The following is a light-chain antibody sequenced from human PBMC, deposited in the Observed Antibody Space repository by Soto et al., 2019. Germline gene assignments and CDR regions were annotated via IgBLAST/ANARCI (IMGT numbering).Light chain of an antibody. CDR1: QRISTW. J-gene: IGKJ1*01. CDR3: HQYNSYWT. V-gene: IGKV1-5*03. CDR2: KAS. Sequence: DIQMTQSPSTLSASVGDRVTITCRASQRISTWLAWYQQKPGKAPKLLIYKASSLESGVPSRFSGSGSGTEFTLTISSLQRDDFSTYFCHQYNSYWTFGQGTKVEVK.